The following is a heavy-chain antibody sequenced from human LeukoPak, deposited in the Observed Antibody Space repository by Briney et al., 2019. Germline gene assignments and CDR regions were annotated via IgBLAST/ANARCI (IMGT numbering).Heavy chain of an antibody. CDR1: GFTFSNYW. V-gene: IGHV3-23*01. CDR3: AKHPQRDSIRFLEWLLSDFDY. D-gene: IGHD3-3*01. Sequence: PGGSLRLSCVASGFTFSNYWMHWVRQPPGKGLEWVSTISGSDGSTYYADSVKGRFTISRDNSKNTLYVQMNSLRAEDTAVYYCAKHPQRDSIRFLEWLLSDFDYWGQGTLVTVSS. J-gene: IGHJ4*02. CDR2: ISGSDGST.